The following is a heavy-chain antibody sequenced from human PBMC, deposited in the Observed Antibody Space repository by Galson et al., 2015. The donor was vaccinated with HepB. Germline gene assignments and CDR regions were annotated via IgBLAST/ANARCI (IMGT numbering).Heavy chain of an antibody. V-gene: IGHV3-33*01. CDR2: IWHDGSNK. D-gene: IGHD3-3*01. CDR1: GFIFSRYG. Sequence: PRLSCAASGFIFSRYGMHWVRQAPGKGLEWVAVIWHDGSNKYYADSVKGRFTISRDNSNNTLYLQMNSLRAEDTAVYYCAREYYDFWSGYGYWGQGIVVTVSS. J-gene: IGHJ4*02. CDR3: AREYYDFWSGYGY.